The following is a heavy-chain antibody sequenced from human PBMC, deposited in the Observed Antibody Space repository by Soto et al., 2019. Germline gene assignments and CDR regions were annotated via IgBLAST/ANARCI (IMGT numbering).Heavy chain of an antibody. D-gene: IGHD3-22*01. V-gene: IGHV3-23*01. Sequence: EVQLLESGGGLVQPGGSLSLSCAASAFTFNNYAMSWFRQAPGKGLEWVSGIGGRGRTTYYADSVKGRFTISRDKSKNTLFLQMNSLRAEDTAVYYCAKSRYSDSRGDFYDYWGQGTLVTVSS. CDR2: IGGRGRTT. J-gene: IGHJ4*02. CDR3: AKSRYSDSRGDFYDY. CDR1: AFTFNNYA.